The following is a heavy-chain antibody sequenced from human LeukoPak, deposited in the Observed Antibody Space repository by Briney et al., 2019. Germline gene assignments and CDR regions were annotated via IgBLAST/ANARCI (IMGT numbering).Heavy chain of an antibody. CDR1: GFTFSASG. D-gene: IGHD2-8*01. V-gene: IGHV3-23*01. CDR3: AKLGYCTNNCFRTHDY. CDR2: ISGDTAVT. Sequence: GGSLRLSCVASGFTFSASGMSWVRQAPGKGLEWVSAISGDTAVTYYAASVKGRFTISRDNYKNTVYLQMSSLRAEDTATYYCAKLGYCTNNCFRTHDYWGQGALVTVSS. J-gene: IGHJ4*02.